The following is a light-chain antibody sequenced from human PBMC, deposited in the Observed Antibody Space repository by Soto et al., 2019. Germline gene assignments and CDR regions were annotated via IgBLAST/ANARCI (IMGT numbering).Light chain of an antibody. CDR2: GNS. V-gene: IGLV1-40*01. Sequence: QSVLTQPPSVSGAPVQRVTISCTGSSSNIGAGYDVHWYQQLPGTAPKLLIYGNSNRPSGVPDRFSGSKSGTSASLAITGRKAEYEAEYYCQAYDSSLSGVVFGGGTKLTVL. CDR1: SSNIGAGYD. CDR3: QAYDSSLSGVV. J-gene: IGLJ2*01.